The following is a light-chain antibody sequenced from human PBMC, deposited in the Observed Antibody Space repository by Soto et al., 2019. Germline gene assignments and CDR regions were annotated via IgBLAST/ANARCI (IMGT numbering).Light chain of an antibody. CDR3: SSYTSTSTPFV. V-gene: IGLV2-14*01. Sequence: QSALTQPASVSGSPGQSITISCTGTSSDVGDYNYVSWYQQYPGKAPKLMIYEVSNRPSGVSNRFSGSKSGNTASLTISGLQAEDEDDYYFSSYTSTSTPFVFGTGTKLTVL. J-gene: IGLJ1*01. CDR1: SSDVGDYNY. CDR2: EVS.